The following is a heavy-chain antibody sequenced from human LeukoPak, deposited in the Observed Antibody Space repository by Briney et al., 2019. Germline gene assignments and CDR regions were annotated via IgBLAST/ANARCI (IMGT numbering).Heavy chain of an antibody. D-gene: IGHD4/OR15-4a*01. CDR1: GFTLSNAW. CDR2: IYSGGST. V-gene: IGHV3-53*01. J-gene: IGHJ4*02. Sequence: PGGSLRLSCAASGFTLSNAWMSWVRQAPEKGLEWVSFIYSGGSTHYSDSVKGRFTISRDNSKNTLYLQMNSLRAEDTAVYYCARRAGAYSHPYDYWGQGTLVTVSS. CDR3: ARRAGAYSHPYDY.